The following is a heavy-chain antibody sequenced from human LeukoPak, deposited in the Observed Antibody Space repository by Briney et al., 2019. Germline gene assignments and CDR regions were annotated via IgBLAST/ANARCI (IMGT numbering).Heavy chain of an antibody. CDR2: LYYSGST. Sequence: PGGSLTLSYAASGFTFSTYSINWIRQPPGKGREWMVSLYYSGSTYYNPSLKSRVTISVDTSKNQFSLKLSSVTAADTAVYYCARLEPIVVVPAAPFDIWGQGTMVTVSS. CDR1: GFTFSTYSIN. J-gene: IGHJ3*02. CDR3: ARLEPIVVVPAAPFDI. V-gene: IGHV4-39*01. D-gene: IGHD2-2*01.